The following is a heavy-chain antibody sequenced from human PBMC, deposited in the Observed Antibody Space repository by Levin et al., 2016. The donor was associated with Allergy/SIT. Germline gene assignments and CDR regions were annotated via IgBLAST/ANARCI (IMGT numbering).Heavy chain of an antibody. CDR1: GFTFSTYA. Sequence: GGSLRLSCAASGFTFSTYAMSWVRQAPGKGLEWVCTIDGDSGGTPCADSVKGRFTISRDNSRNTVYLQMASLRVEDTATYWCSKEAPIAVRGSSPWTDDFDYRGQGTLVTVSS. V-gene: IGHV3-23*01. CDR3: SKEAPIAVRGSSPWTDDFDY. J-gene: IGHJ4*02. CDR2: IDGDSGGT. D-gene: IGHD2-15*01.